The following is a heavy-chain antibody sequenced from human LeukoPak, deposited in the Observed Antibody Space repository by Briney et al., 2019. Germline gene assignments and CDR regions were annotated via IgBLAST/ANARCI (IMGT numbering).Heavy chain of an antibody. CDR3: AKDLIAVAGTESDY. CDR1: GFTFSSYS. Sequence: GGSLRLSCAASGFTFSSYSMSWVRQAPGKGLEWVSAISGSGGSTYYADSVKGRFTISRDNSKNTLYLQMNSLRAEDTAVYYCAKDLIAVAGTESDYWGQGTLVTVSS. J-gene: IGHJ4*02. V-gene: IGHV3-23*01. CDR2: ISGSGGST. D-gene: IGHD6-19*01.